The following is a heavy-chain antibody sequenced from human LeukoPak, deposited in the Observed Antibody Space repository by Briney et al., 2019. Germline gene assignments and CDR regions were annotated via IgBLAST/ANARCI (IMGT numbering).Heavy chain of an antibody. V-gene: IGHV1-46*01. CDR2: INPSSGSA. D-gene: IGHD4-11*01. Sequence: ASVKVSCTASGYTFISHYLYWVRQAPGQGLEWMGTINPSSGSASYAQKFQGRVTMTRDTSTSTVYMELSSLRSEDTAVYYCARESATVTTDLDYWGQGTLVTVSS. CDR1: GYTFISHY. CDR3: ARESATVTTDLDY. J-gene: IGHJ4*02.